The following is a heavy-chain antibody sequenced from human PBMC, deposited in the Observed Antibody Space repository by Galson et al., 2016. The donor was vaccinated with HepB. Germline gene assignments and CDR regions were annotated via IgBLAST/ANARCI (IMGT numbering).Heavy chain of an antibody. CDR3: ARDCDYICYTEASGFDF. CDR1: GFAFSSYS. CDR2: ISRSSSTQ. V-gene: IGHV3-48*01. J-gene: IGHJ4*02. D-gene: IGHD2-8*01. Sequence: SLRLSCAASGFAFSSYSMNWVRQAPGKGLEWVSYISRSSSTQYYADSVKGRFTISRDNVQNSLYLHMNSVRAKDTAVYYCARDCDYICYTEASGFDFWGQGTLVTVSS.